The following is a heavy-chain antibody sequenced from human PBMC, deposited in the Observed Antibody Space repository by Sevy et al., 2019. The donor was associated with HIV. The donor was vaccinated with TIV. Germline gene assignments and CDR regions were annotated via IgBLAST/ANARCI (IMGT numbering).Heavy chain of an antibody. J-gene: IGHJ4*02. D-gene: IGHD6-19*01. CDR3: ASRPYSSGWFNFDY. CDR1: GGSISSSSYY. CDR2: IYYSGST. Sequence: SETLSLTCTVSGGSISSSSYYWGWIRQPPGKGLEWIGSIYYSGSTYYHPSLKSRVTISVDTSKNQFSLKLSSVTAADTAVYYCASRPYSSGWFNFDYWGQGTLVTVSS. V-gene: IGHV4-39*01.